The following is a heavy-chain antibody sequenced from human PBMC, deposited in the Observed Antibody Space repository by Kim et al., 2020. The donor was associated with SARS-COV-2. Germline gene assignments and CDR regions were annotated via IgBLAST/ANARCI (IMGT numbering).Heavy chain of an antibody. J-gene: IGHJ6*02. V-gene: IGHV5-10-1*01. CDR2: IDPSDSYT. D-gene: IGHD3-10*01. CDR1: GYSFTSYW. CDR3: ASTYYYGSGSHHRPKSYGRDV. Sequence: GESLKISCKGSGYSFTSYWISWVRQMPGKGLEWMGRIDPSDSYTNYSPSFQGHVTISADKSISTAYLQWSSLKASDTAMYYCASTYYYGSGSHHRPKSYGRDVWGQGTTVTVSS.